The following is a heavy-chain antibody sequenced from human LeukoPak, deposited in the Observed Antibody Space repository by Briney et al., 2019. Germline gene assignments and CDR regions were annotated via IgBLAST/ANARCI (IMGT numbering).Heavy chain of an antibody. CDR2: ISPILDIT. D-gene: IGHD6-13*01. CDR1: GGTFNNYA. CDR3: ARDSARSSSWADH. V-gene: IGHV1-69*04. J-gene: IGHJ1*01. Sequence: GSSVKVSCKASGGTFNNYAITWVRQAPGQGLEWMGRISPILDITNYSQKFQGRVTITADKSTNTAYMELSSLRSDDTAMYFCARDSARSSSWADHWGQGTLVTVSS.